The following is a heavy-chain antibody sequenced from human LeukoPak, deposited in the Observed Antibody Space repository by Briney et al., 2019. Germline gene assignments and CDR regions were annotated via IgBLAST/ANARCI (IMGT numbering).Heavy chain of an antibody. Sequence: SETLSLTCTVSGGSISSYYWSWIRQPPGKGLEWIGYIYYSGSTNYNPSLKSRVTISVDTSKNQFSLKLSSVTAADTAVYYCAREGSGSYLSYYYYYMDVWGKGTTVTISS. CDR1: GGSISSYY. J-gene: IGHJ6*03. D-gene: IGHD3-10*01. V-gene: IGHV4-59*12. CDR2: IYYSGST. CDR3: AREGSGSYLSYYYYYMDV.